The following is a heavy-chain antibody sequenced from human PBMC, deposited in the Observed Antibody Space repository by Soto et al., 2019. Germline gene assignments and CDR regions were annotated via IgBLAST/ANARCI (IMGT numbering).Heavy chain of an antibody. D-gene: IGHD4-17*01. CDR1: GGTSSSYD. Sequence: SVTLCLPCTVSGGTSSSYDWSWILQPPGKGLEWIGYIYYSGSTNYNPSLKSRVTISVDTSKNQFSLKLSSVTAADTAVYYCARANGDYARVDYWGQGTLVTVS. J-gene: IGHJ4*02. V-gene: IGHV4-59*01. CDR3: ARANGDYARVDY. CDR2: IYYSGST.